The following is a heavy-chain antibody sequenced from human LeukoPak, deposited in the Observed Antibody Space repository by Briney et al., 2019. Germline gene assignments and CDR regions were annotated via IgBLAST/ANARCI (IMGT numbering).Heavy chain of an antibody. CDR1: GFTLIRFW. V-gene: IGHV3-7*01. CDR2: IKQDGSEK. D-gene: IGHD6-19*01. CDR3: AGSGWQVYLDY. J-gene: IGHJ4*02. Sequence: PGGSLRLSCAASGFTLIRFWMTWVRPAPGRGREWVANIKQDGSEKYYVDSVKGRFTISRDNAKNSLYLQMSSVRVEDTAVYYGAGSGWQVYLDYWGQGTLVPSPQ.